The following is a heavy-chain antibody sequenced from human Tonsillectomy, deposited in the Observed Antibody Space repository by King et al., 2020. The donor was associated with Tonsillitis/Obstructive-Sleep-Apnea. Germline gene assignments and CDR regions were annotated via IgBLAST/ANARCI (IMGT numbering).Heavy chain of an antibody. D-gene: IGHD5-18*01. CDR1: GFTFSSYG. V-gene: IGHV3-30*18. J-gene: IGHJ4*02. Sequence: VQLVESGGGVVQPGRSLRLSCAASGFTFSSYGMHWVRQAPDKGLEGVAIISSDGSNKYYADSVKGRFTISRDNSKNTLYLQMNSLRVEDTAVYYCAKVVGYSYGEFDYGGQGTLVTVSS. CDR3: AKVVGYSYGEFDY. CDR2: ISSDGSNK.